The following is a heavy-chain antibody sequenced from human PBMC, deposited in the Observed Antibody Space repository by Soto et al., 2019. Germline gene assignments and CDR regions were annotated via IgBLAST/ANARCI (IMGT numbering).Heavy chain of an antibody. Sequence: GGSLRLSCAASGFTFSSYWMSWVRQAPGKGLEWVANIKEDGSEKYYVDSVKGRFTISRDNAKNSLYLEMNSLRDEDTAVYYCARPLTTGWELLLNVYWGQGILVTVSS. D-gene: IGHD1-26*01. CDR2: IKEDGSEK. CDR3: ARPLTTGWELLLNVY. V-gene: IGHV3-7*01. J-gene: IGHJ4*02. CDR1: GFTFSSYW.